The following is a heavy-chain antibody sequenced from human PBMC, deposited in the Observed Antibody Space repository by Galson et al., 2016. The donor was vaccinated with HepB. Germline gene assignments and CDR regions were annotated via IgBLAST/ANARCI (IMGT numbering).Heavy chain of an antibody. D-gene: IGHD4-17*01. CDR3: AREGHTVTTAIDF. CDR1: GGSISSGGYY. J-gene: IGHJ4*02. Sequence: TLSLTCTVSGGSISSGGYYWSWIRQHPGKGLEWIGYIYYSGSTYYNPSLKSRVTISADTSKNQFSLKLSSVTAADSAVYYCAREGHTVTTAIDFWGQGTLVTVSS. CDR2: IYYSGST. V-gene: IGHV4-31*03.